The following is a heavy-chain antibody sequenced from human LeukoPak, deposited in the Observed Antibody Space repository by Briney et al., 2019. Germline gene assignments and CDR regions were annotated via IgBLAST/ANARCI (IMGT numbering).Heavy chain of an antibody. CDR1: GFTFSTYT. CDR3: ARSGSGGSYPLYYYYYMDV. D-gene: IGHD2-15*01. Sequence: PGGSLRLSCTASGFTFSTYTMHWVRQSPGKALEYVSSISGNGGSTEYANSVKGRFTISRDNSKNTLYLQMNSLRAEDTAVYYCARSGSGGSYPLYYYYYMDVWGKGTTVTVSS. J-gene: IGHJ6*03. CDR2: ISGNGGST. V-gene: IGHV3-64*04.